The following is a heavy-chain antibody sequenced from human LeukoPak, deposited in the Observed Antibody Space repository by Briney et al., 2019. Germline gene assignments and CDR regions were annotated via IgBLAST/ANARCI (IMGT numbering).Heavy chain of an antibody. D-gene: IGHD2-15*01. CDR2: IYSGGST. V-gene: IGHV3-66*02. CDR1: GFTVSSNY. Sequence: GGSLRLSCAASGFTVSSNYMGWVRQAPGKGLEWVSVIYSGGSTYYADSVKGRFTISRDNSKNTLFLQMNSLRAEDTAVYYCAREVEAKWFDPWGQGTLVTVSS. J-gene: IGHJ5*02. CDR3: AREVEAKWFDP.